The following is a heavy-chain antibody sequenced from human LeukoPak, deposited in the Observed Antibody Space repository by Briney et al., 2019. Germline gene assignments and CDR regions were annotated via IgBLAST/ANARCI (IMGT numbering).Heavy chain of an antibody. V-gene: IGHV3-53*01. D-gene: IGHD4-11*01. CDR1: GFTVSSNY. J-gene: IGHJ6*03. CDR2: IYSGGRT. Sequence: GGSLRLSCAASGFTVSSNYMSWVRQAPGKGLEWVSVIYSGGRTYYGDSVKGRFTFSRDNSKNTLYLQMNSLRAEDTAVYYCARGVPKTSYYYYYMDVWGKGTTVTVSS. CDR3: ARGVPKTSYYYYYMDV.